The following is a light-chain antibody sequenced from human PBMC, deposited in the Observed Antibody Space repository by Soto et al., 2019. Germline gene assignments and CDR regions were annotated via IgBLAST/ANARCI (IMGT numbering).Light chain of an antibody. CDR1: QSFYTNY. J-gene: IGKJ2*01. Sequence: EIVLTQSPGTLSLSPGERATLSCRASQSFYTNYLSWYQQKPGQAPRLFIYGAYRRDTGIPDRFRGSGSETDFPLTINILEPEDFAVYYWHHYGRSPPVYTFGQGAKQEFK. CDR3: HHYGRSPPVYT. V-gene: IGKV3-20*01. CDR2: GAY.